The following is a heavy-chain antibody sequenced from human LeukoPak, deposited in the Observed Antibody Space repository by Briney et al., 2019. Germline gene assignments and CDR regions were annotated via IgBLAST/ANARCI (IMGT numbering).Heavy chain of an antibody. J-gene: IGHJ5*02. Sequence: GGSLRLSCAASGFTFSSYWMSWVRQAPGKGLEWVSGINWNGGSTGYADSVKGRFTISRDNAKNSLYLQMNSLRAEDTALYHCARSVSPYYYDSSGSNWFDPWGQGTLVTVSS. CDR1: GFTFSSYW. CDR3: ARSVSPYYYDSSGSNWFDP. CDR2: INWNGGST. D-gene: IGHD3-22*01. V-gene: IGHV3-20*01.